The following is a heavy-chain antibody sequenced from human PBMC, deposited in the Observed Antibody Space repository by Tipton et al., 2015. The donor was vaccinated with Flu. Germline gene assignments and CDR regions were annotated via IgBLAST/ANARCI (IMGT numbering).Heavy chain of an antibody. CDR1: GGSISSSSYY. Sequence: TLSLTCTVSGGSISSSSYYWGWIRQPPGKGLEWIGSIYYSGSTYYNPSLKSRVTISVDTSKNQFSLKLSSVTAADTAVYYCASSYSGLQVDYWGQGTLVTVSS. V-gene: IGHV4-39*07. J-gene: IGHJ4*02. D-gene: IGHD3-10*01. CDR2: IYYSGST. CDR3: ASSYSGLQVDY.